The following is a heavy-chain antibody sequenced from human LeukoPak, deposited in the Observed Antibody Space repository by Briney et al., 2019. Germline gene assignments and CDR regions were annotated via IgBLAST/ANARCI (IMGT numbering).Heavy chain of an antibody. Sequence: GGSLRLSCAASGFTFSGSAIHWVRQSSGKGLEWVGQIDKKDKGYATATAYAASVKGWFTISRDDSINTAYLQMKSLKTEDTALYYCTRDSGTYNWFDPWGQGTLVTVSS. CDR2: IDKKDKGYATAT. D-gene: IGHD1-26*01. V-gene: IGHV3-73*01. J-gene: IGHJ5*02. CDR1: GFTFSGSA. CDR3: TRDSGTYNWFDP.